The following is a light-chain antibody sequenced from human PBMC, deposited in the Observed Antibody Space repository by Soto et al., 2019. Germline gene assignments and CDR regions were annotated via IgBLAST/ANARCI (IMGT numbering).Light chain of an antibody. CDR1: QSVSSY. V-gene: IGKV3-11*01. CDR3: QQRSNWPPIT. J-gene: IGKJ4*01. Sequence: EIVLTQSPATLSLSPGERATLSCRASQSVSSYLAWYQQKPGQAPRLLIYDASNRATGIPARFSGSGSGTDFPLTISSLEPADFAVYYCQQRSNWPPITFGGGTKVEIK. CDR2: DAS.